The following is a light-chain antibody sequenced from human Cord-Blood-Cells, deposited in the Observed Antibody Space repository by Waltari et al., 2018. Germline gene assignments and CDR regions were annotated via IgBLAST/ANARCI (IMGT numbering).Light chain of an antibody. Sequence: QSVLTQPPSASGTPGQRVTISCSGSSPNIGSNYVSWYQQLPGTAPKLLIYMNNQRPSGVPDRFSGSKSGTSASLAISGLRSEDEADYYCAAWDDSLSGPVVFGGGTKLTVL. CDR3: AAWDDSLSGPVV. J-gene: IGLJ2*01. V-gene: IGLV1-47*01. CDR1: SPNIGSNY. CDR2: MNN.